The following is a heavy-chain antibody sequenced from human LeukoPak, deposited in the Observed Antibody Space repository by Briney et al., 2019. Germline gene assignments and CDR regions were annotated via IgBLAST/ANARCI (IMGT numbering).Heavy chain of an antibody. CDR2: IYYSGST. CDR1: GGSISSYY. J-gene: IGHJ4*02. D-gene: IGHD2-15*01. Sequence: SETRSLTCTVSGGSISSYYWSWIRQPPGKGLEWIGYIYYSGSTNYNPSLKSRVTISVDTSKNQFSLKLSSVTAADTAVYYCAREKSPDYCSGASCYFDYWGQGTLVTVSP. V-gene: IGHV4-59*01. CDR3: AREKSPDYCSGASCYFDY.